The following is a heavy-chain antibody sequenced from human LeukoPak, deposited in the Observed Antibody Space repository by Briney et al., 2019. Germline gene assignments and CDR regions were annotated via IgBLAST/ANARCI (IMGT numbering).Heavy chain of an antibody. CDR2: ISSSSSYI. V-gene: IGHV3-21*01. CDR3: ARVLRLDGFRGYYGMDV. D-gene: IGHD6-19*01. J-gene: IGHJ6*02. CDR1: GFTFSSYE. Sequence: GGSLRLSCAASGFTFSSYEMNWVRQAPGKGLEWVSSISSSSSYIYYADSVKGRFTISRDNAKNSLYLQMNSLRAEDTAVYYCARVLRLDGFRGYYGMDVWGQGTTVTVSS.